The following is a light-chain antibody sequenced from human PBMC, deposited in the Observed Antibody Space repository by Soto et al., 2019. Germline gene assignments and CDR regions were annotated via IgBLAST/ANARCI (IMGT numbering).Light chain of an antibody. CDR3: KSYTSRNTLV. J-gene: IGLJ2*01. V-gene: IGLV2-14*01. CDR1: SSDVGGYNY. CDR2: DVS. Sequence: QSALTQPASVSGSPGQSITISCTGTSSDVGGYNYVSWYQQHPGKAPKLMIFDVSNRPSGVSNRFSGSKSGNTASLTISGLQAEDEADYYCKSYTSRNTLVFGGGTKLTVL.